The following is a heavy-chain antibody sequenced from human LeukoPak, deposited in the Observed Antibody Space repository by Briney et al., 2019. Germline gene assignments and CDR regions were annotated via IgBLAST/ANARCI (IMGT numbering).Heavy chain of an antibody. Sequence: SETLSLTCTVSGGSISSSSYYWGWIRQPPGKGLEWIGTIHYTGSTYYNPSLKRRLTISVDTSKNQFSLKLSSVTAADTAVYYCARRSDYYGSGSYSFLFDYWGQGTLVTVSS. CDR2: IHYTGST. CDR1: GGSISSSSYY. V-gene: IGHV4-39*07. D-gene: IGHD3-10*01. CDR3: ARRSDYYGSGSYSFLFDY. J-gene: IGHJ4*02.